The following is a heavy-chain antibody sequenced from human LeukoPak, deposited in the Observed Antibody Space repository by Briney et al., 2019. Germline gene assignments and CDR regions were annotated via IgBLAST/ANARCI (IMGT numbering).Heavy chain of an antibody. J-gene: IGHJ3*02. CDR2: ISAYNGNT. CDR3: ARDLVGATQGDAFDI. Sequence: GASVKVSCKASGYTFTSYGISWVRQAPGQGLEWMGWISAYNGNTNYAQKLQGRVTMTTDTSTSTAYMELRSLRSDDTAVYYCARDLVGATQGDAFDIWGQGTMVTVSS. CDR1: GYTFTSYG. V-gene: IGHV1-18*01. D-gene: IGHD1-26*01.